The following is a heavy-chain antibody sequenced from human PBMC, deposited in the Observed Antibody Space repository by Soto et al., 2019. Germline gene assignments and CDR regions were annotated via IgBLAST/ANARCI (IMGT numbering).Heavy chain of an antibody. CDR2: IDWDDDK. CDR3: ARERLYVRKMAFYYYYGMDV. CDR1: GFSLSTSGMC. Sequence: SGPTLVNPTQTPTLTCAFSGFSLSTSGMCVSWIRQPPGKALEWLALIDWDDDKYYSTSLKTRLTISKDTSKNQVVLTMTNMDPVDTATYYCARERLYVRKMAFYYYYGMDVWGQGTTVTVSS. V-gene: IGHV2-70*01. J-gene: IGHJ6*02. D-gene: IGHD2-15*01.